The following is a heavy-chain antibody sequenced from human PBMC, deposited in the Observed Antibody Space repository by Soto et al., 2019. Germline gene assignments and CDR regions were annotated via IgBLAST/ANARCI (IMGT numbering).Heavy chain of an antibody. D-gene: IGHD5-12*01. V-gene: IGHV4-4*07. CDR3: ARERREEIHDGYDIDY. Sequence: QVQLQESSPGLVKPSETLSLTCTVSGGSISNYYWSWIRQPAGKGLEWIGRIYTNGHADYNPSLKSRVTISIDTSKNQFSLKVTAMTAADTAMYYCARERREEIHDGYDIDYWGQGTLVTVSS. CDR1: GGSISNYY. CDR2: IYTNGHA. J-gene: IGHJ4*02.